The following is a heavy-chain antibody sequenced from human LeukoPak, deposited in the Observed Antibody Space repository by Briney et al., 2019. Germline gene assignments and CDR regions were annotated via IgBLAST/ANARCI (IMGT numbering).Heavy chain of an antibody. V-gene: IGHV3-33*01. CDR1: GFTFRNFG. D-gene: IGHD3-3*01. CDR3: ARANDFWSGFDYYYYGMDV. CDR2: IWYDGSNQ. Sequence: GGSLRLSCVVSGFTFRNFGMHWVRQAPGKGLEWVAVIWYDGSNQYYGDSVKGRFTISRDNSKNMLWLQMNSLRAEDTAVYYCARANDFWSGFDYYYYGMDVWGQGTTVTVSS. J-gene: IGHJ6*02.